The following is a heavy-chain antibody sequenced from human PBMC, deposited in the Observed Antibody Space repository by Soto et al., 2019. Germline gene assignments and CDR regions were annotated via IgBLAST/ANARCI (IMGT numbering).Heavy chain of an antibody. Sequence: QVQLVQSGAEVKKPGSSVKVSCKASGGTFSSYTISWVRQAPGQGLEWMGRIIPILGIANYAQKFQGRVTITADKSTSTAYMELSSLRSEDTAVYYCARGEEEAVAGTDWFDPWGQGTLVTVSS. CDR1: GGTFSSYT. V-gene: IGHV1-69*02. J-gene: IGHJ5*02. CDR2: IIPILGIA. CDR3: ARGEEEAVAGTDWFDP. D-gene: IGHD6-19*01.